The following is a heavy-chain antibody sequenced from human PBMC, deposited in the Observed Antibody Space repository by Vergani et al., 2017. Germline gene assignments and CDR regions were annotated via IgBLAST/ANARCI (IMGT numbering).Heavy chain of an antibody. CDR3: AGGSSVPNYCDYGMDV. V-gene: IGHV4-39*01. CDR1: GGSISSSSYY. Sequence: QLQLQESGPGLVKPSETLSLTCTVSGGSISSSSYYWGWIRQPPGKGLEWIGSIYYSGSTYYNPSLKSRVTISVDTSKNQFSLKLSSVTAADTAVYYCAGGSSVPNYCDYGMDVWGQGATVTVSS. J-gene: IGHJ6*02. CDR2: IYYSGST. D-gene: IGHD6-13*01.